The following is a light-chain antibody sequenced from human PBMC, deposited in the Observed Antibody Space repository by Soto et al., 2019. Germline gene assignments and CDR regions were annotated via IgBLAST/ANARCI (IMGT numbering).Light chain of an antibody. CDR3: SSYTSGGTLAFV. J-gene: IGLJ1*01. V-gene: IGLV1-40*01. Sequence: QSVLTQPPSVSGAPGQRITISCTGSSSNIGAGYDVHWYRQLPGTAPKLMIYEVTYRPSGVSNRFSGSKSGNTASLTISGLQAEDEADYYCSSYTSGGTLAFVFGTGTKVTVL. CDR1: SSNIGAGYD. CDR2: EVT.